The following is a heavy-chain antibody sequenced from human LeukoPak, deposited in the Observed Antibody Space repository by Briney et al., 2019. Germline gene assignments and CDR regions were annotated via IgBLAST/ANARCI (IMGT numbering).Heavy chain of an antibody. D-gene: IGHD6-19*01. CDR2: ISGSGGST. V-gene: IGHV3-23*01. J-gene: IGHJ4*02. CDR3: AKSREWLVPETDY. CDR1: GFSFSDYW. Sequence: GGSLRLFCAASGFSFSDYWMTWVRQAPGKGLEWVSAISGSGGSTYYADSVKGRFTISRDNSKDTLYLQMNSLRAEDTAVYYCAKSREWLVPETDYWGQGTLVTVSS.